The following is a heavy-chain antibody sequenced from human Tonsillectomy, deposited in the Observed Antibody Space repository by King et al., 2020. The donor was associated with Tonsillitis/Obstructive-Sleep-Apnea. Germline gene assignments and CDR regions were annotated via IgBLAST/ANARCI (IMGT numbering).Heavy chain of an antibody. CDR1: GGYISSYY. V-gene: IGHV4-59*01. J-gene: IGHJ6*02. Sequence: QLQESGPGLVKPSETLSLTCTVSGGYISSYYWSWIRQPPGKGLEWIGYIYYSGSTNYNPSLKSRVTISVDTSKNQFSLKLSSVTAADTAVYYCARDEGDVWGQGTTVTVSS. CDR3: ARDEGDV. CDR2: IYYSGST.